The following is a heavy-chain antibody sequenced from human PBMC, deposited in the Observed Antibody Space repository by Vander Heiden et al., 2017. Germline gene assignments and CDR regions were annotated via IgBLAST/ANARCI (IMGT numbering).Heavy chain of an antibody. CDR3: AKEWAGDPLW. Sequence: EVQLLESGGGLVQPGGSLRLSCADSGFTFSTYAMTWVRQAPGKGLQWVSSISGSGGTTYYADSVKGRFTISRDNSKNTLYVQMNSLRAEDTAMYYCAKEWAGDPLWWGQGTLVTVSS. D-gene: IGHD7-27*01. V-gene: IGHV3-23*01. CDR1: GFTFSTYA. CDR2: ISGSGGTT. J-gene: IGHJ4*02.